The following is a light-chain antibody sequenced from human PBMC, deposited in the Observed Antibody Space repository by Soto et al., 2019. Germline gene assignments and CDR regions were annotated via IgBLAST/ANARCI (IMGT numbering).Light chain of an antibody. CDR2: KVS. CDR3: MQGTHWPIT. V-gene: IGKV2-30*02. Sequence: DVVMTQSTVSLPVTLGEPASIACRSNKNLVHSDGIAYFSWFQQRPGRSPRRLIYKVSNRDSGVPARFSGSGSGTDFALKISRVEAEDVGVYYCMQGTHWPITFGQGTRLEIK. CDR1: KNLVHSDGIAY. J-gene: IGKJ5*01.